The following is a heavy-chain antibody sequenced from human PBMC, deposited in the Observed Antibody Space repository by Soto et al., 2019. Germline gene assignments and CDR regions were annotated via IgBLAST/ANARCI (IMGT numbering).Heavy chain of an antibody. Sequence: GGSLRLSCAASGFTFSSSAMSWVRQAPGKGLEWVSTTSNGGVYYADSVKGRFTISRDNSKNTLYLQMNSLRVDDTAIYYCARLTTSWGQGALVTVSS. CDR1: GFTFSSSA. CDR3: ARLTTS. CDR2: TSNGGV. J-gene: IGHJ5*02. V-gene: IGHV3-23*01.